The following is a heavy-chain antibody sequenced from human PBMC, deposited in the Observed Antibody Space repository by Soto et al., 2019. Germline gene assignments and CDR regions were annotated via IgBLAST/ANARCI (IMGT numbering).Heavy chain of an antibody. J-gene: IGHJ4*02. CDR2: IYSGGST. D-gene: IGHD6-6*01. V-gene: IGHV3-53*02. CDR1: GFTVNSNY. Sequence: EVQLVETGGGLIQPGGSLRLSCAASGFTVNSNYMSWVRQAPGKGLEWVSLIYSGGSTYYADSVKGRFIISRDNSKNTLYLQMNSLRAEDTALYYCARAGSSSGYFFDYWGQGTLVTVSS. CDR3: ARAGSSSGYFFDY.